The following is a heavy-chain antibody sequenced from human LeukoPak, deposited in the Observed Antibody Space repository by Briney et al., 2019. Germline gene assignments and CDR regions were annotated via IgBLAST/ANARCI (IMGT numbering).Heavy chain of an antibody. J-gene: IGHJ5*02. CDR1: GFTIANHG. Sequence: GTSLRLSCVVSGFTIANHGMHWVRQAAGKGLEWVAMISHDGGVEYYRDSVKGRFIISRDNSNDMLYLQMNSLRVEDTAVYYYAKDWGSSDWYNWFDPWGQGTLVTVSS. CDR3: AKDWGSSDWYNWFDP. D-gene: IGHD6-19*01. V-gene: IGHV3-30*18. CDR2: ISHDGGVE.